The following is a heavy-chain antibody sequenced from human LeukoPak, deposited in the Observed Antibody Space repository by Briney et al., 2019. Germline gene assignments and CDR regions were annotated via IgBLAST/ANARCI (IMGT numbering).Heavy chain of an antibody. J-gene: IGHJ6*03. CDR3: ARRRVTGTNTYFYYYMDV. CDR2: IYYTGST. CDR1: GGSISNNY. Sequence: PETLSLTCTVSGGSISNNYWSWIRQPPEKGLEWVGYIYYTGSTNYNPSLKSRVTISLDTSKNQFSLKLSSVTAADTAVYYCARRRVTGTNTYFYYYMDVWGKGTTVTVSS. D-gene: IGHD1-1*01. V-gene: IGHV4-59*01.